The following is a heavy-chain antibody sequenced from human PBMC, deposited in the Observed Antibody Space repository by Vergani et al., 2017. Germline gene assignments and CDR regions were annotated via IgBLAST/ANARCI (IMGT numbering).Heavy chain of an antibody. D-gene: IGHD6-19*01. CDR3: AREMQLEQWLVTYYYGMDV. J-gene: IGHJ6*02. Sequence: QVQLQQSGPGLVKPSQTLSLTCAISGDSVSSNSAAWNWIRQSPSRGLEWLGRTYYRSKWYNDYAVSVKSRITINPDTSKNQFSLQLNSVTPEDTAVYYCAREMQLEQWLVTYYYGMDVWGQGTTVTVSS. CDR1: GDSVSSNSAA. CDR2: TYYRSKWYN. V-gene: IGHV6-1*01.